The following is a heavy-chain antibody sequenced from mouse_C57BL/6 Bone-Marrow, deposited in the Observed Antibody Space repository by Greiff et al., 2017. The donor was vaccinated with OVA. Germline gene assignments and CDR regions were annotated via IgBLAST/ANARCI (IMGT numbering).Heavy chain of an antibody. CDR1: GFSLTSYG. J-gene: IGHJ4*01. CDR3: ARHKDYGSRYYAMDY. V-gene: IGHV2-6-1*01. D-gene: IGHD1-1*01. CDR2: IWSDGST. Sequence: QVQLKESGPGLVAPSQSLSITCTVSGFSLTSYGVHWVRQPPGKGLEWLVVIWSDGSTTYNSALKSRLSISKDNSKSQVFLKMNSLQTDDTAMYYCARHKDYGSRYYAMDYWGQGTSVTVSS.